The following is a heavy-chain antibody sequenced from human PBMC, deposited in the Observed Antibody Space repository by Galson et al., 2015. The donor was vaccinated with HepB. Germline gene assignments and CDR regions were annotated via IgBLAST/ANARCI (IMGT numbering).Heavy chain of an antibody. CDR3: AKPNSSSWYGYFQH. Sequence: SLRLSCAASGFTFSSYGMHWVRQAPGKGLERVAVISYDGSNKYYADSVKGRFTISRDNSKNTLYLQMNSLRAEDTAVYYCAKPNSSSWYGYFQHWGQGTLVTVSS. CDR2: ISYDGSNK. J-gene: IGHJ1*01. CDR1: GFTFSSYG. D-gene: IGHD6-13*01. V-gene: IGHV3-30*18.